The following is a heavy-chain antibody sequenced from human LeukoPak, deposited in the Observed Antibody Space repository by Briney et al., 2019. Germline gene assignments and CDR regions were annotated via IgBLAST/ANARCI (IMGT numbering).Heavy chain of an antibody. CDR2: ISAYNGNT. J-gene: IGHJ4*02. Sequence: ASVKVSCKASGYTFTSYGISWVRQAPGQGREWMGWISAYNGNTNYAQKLQGRVTMTTDTSTSTAYMELRSLRSDDTAVYYCARDLRLRAGSYYGSWGQGTLVTVSS. D-gene: IGHD1-26*01. V-gene: IGHV1-18*01. CDR1: GYTFTSYG. CDR3: ARDLRLRAGSYYGS.